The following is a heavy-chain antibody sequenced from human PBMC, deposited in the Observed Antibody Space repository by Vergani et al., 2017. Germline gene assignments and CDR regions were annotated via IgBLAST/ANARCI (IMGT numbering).Heavy chain of an antibody. D-gene: IGHD3-10*01. CDR2: IYYSGST. CDR1: GGSISSSSYY. CDR3: ARRGYYGSGSYSLRAWFDP. Sequence: QLQLQESGPGLVKPSETLSLTCTVSGGSISSSSYYWGWIRQPPGKGLEWIGSIYYSGSTYYNPSLKSRVTISVDTSKNQFSLKLSSVTAADTAVYYCARRGYYGSGSYSLRAWFDPWGQGTLVTVSS. J-gene: IGHJ5*02. V-gene: IGHV4-39*07.